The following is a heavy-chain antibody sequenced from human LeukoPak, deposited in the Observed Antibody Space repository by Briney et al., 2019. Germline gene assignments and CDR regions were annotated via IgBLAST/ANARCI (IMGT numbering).Heavy chain of an antibody. V-gene: IGHV1-69*13. D-gene: IGHD3-22*01. J-gene: IGHJ4*02. CDR1: GGTFSSYA. CDR3: ARGYRYYDSSGYYSVDY. CDR2: IIPIFGTA. Sequence: GASVKVSCKASGGTFSSYAISWMRQAPGQGLEWMGGIIPIFGTANYAQKFQGRVTITADESTSTAYMELSSLRSEDTAVYYCARGYRYYDSSGYYSVDYWGQGTLVTVSS.